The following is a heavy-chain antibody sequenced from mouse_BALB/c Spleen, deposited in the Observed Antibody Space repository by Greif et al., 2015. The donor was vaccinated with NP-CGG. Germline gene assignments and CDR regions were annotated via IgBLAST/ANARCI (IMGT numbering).Heavy chain of an antibody. CDR3: ARGYYRYAYAMDY. V-gene: IGHV3-2*02. J-gene: IGHJ4*01. D-gene: IGHD2-14*01. CDR1: GYSITSDYA. CDR2: ISYSGST. Sequence: EVKVEESGSGLVKPSQSLSLTCTVTGYSITSDYAWNWIRQFPGNKLEWMGYISYSGSTSYNPSLKSRISITRDTSKNQFFLQLNSVTTEDTATYYCARGYYRYAYAMDYWGQGTSVTVSS.